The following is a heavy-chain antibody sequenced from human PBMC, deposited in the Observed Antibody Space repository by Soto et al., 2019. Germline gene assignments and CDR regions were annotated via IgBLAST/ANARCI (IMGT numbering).Heavy chain of an antibody. D-gene: IGHD5-18*01. V-gene: IGHV1-2*02. Sequence: ASVKVSCKASGYTFTAYNMHWVRQAPGQGLEWMGWINPNSGGTNYAQKFQGRVTMTRDTSISTAYMELSRLRSDDTAVYFCARDRIQLWLHYDYGIVHWGPARTATVS. CDR1: GYTFTAYN. CDR2: INPNSGGT. J-gene: IGHJ6*02. CDR3: ARDRIQLWLHYDYGIVH.